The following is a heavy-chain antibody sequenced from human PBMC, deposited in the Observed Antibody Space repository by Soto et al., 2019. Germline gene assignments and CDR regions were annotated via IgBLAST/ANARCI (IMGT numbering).Heavy chain of an antibody. CDR1: GFTFSSYD. J-gene: IGHJ4*02. CDR2: IGTAGDT. V-gene: IGHV3-13*01. CDR3: ARGVVRDGYNGFDY. D-gene: IGHD5-12*01. Sequence: EVQLVESGGGLVQPGGSLRLSCAASGFTFSSYDMHGVRQATGKGLEWVSAIGTAGDTYYPGSVKGRFTISRENAKNSLYLRMNSLRAGDTAVYYCARGVVRDGYNGFDYWGQGTLVTVSS.